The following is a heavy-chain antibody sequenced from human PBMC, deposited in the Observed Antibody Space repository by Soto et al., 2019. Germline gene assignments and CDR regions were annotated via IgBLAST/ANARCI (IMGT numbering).Heavy chain of an antibody. Sequence: VQLVQSGAEVKKPGSSVKVSCKASGGTFSNYPFIWVRQAPGQGLDWMGGIIPIFGTTDYGQRFQGRVTITADEPTNTAYMELRSLRSDDTAVYYCARGLYCGGGCYSHFDYWGQGTLVTVSS. V-gene: IGHV1-69*01. J-gene: IGHJ4*02. CDR1: GGTFSNYP. D-gene: IGHD2-21*02. CDR3: ARGLYCGGGCYSHFDY. CDR2: IIPIFGTT.